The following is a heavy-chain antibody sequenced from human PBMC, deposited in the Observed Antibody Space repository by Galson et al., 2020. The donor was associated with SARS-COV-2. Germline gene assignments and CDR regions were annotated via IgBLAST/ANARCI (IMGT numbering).Heavy chain of an antibody. Sequence: SCAAAGITSSSYVRHWVREAPDKGLEWVAVISYDGSNKYYADSVKGRFTISRDNSKNTLNLQMNSLRAEDTAVYYCARCSAVRGVIIRKYYYMDVWGKGTTVTISS. V-gene: IGHV3-30*03. CDR3: ARCSAVRGVIIRKYYYMDV. CDR2: ISYDGSNK. D-gene: IGHD3-10*01. CDR1: GITSSSYV. J-gene: IGHJ6*03.